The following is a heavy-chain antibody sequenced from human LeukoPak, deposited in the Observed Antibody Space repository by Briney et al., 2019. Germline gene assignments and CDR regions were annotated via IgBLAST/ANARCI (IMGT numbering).Heavy chain of an antibody. J-gene: IGHJ4*02. CDR3: AKVPSPPPARIAVAGTEGYYFGY. CDR1: GFTISTNA. Sequence: GGSLRLSCAASGFTISTNAMSWVRQVPGKGLEWVSGISGSGHTTYYADSVRGRFTISRDNSKDTVYLQMNSLRAENTAVYYCAKVPSPPPARIAVAGTEGYYFGYWGQGTLVTVSS. D-gene: IGHD6-19*01. CDR2: ISGSGHTT. V-gene: IGHV3-23*01.